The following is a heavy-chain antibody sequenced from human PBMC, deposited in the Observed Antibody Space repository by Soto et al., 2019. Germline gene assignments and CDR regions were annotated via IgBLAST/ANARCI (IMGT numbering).Heavy chain of an antibody. CDR1: GFTFDTYE. J-gene: IGHJ5*02. V-gene: IGHV3-30-3*01. CDR3: ARDMNWLDP. CDR2: ISFAGTND. Sequence: QMQLVQSGGGVVQPGRSLRLSCAASGFTFDTYEMNWVRQAPGKGLEWVAMISFAGTNDYYADSVKGRFTISRDNSNNTLFLHMNSLRVEDTAVYYCARDMNWLDPWARDPWSPSPQ.